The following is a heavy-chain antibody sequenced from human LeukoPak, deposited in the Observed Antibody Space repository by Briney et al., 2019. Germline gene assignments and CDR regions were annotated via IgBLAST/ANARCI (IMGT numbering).Heavy chain of an antibody. D-gene: IGHD4-17*01. J-gene: IGHJ3*02. CDR1: GYTFTSYG. Sequence: ASVKVSCKASGYTFTSYGISWVRQASGQGLEWMGGFDPEDGETIYAQKFQGRVTMTEDTSTDTAYMELSSLRSEDTAVYYCARDSGDESLTLKTYGDYGAFDIWGQGTMVTVSS. CDR3: ARDSGDESLTLKTYGDYGAFDI. CDR2: FDPEDGET. V-gene: IGHV1-24*01.